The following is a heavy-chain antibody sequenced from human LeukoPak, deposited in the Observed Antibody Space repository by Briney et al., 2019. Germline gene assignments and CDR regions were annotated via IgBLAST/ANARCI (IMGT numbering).Heavy chain of an antibody. CDR3: AREWGYFDY. Sequence: SETLSLTCTVSGGSISSYSWSWIGQPPGKGLEWIGYIYYSGTTNYNPSLKSRVTISMDTSKNQFSLKLSSVTAADTAVYYCAREWGYFDYWGQGTLVSVSS. V-gene: IGHV4-59*01. CDR1: GGSISSYS. J-gene: IGHJ4*02. CDR2: IYYSGTT. D-gene: IGHD3-16*01.